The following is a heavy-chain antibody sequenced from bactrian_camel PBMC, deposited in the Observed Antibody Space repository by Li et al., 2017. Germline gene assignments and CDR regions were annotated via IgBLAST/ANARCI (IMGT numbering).Heavy chain of an antibody. CDR3: AADISPGTICSAATQILAFQY. CDR1: ENTYNTYC. V-gene: IGHV3S53*01. J-gene: IGHJ4*01. Sequence: HVQLVESGGGSVQAGGSLRLSCTVSENTYNTYCMAWFRQAPGKEREEVATIDNHGSVSFQRSVLGRFTISKDNAKNTLYLQMDRLKSEDTAMYYCAADISPGTICSAATQILAFQYRGQGTQVTVS. D-gene: IGHD2*01. CDR2: IDNHGSV.